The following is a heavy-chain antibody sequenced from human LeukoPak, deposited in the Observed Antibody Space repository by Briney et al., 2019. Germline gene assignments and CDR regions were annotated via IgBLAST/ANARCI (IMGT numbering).Heavy chain of an antibody. Sequence: GGSLRLSCAASGFTFSSYGMHWVRQAPGKGLEWVAVISYDGSNKYYADSVKGRFTISRDNSKNTLYLQMNSLRAEDTAVYYCARDRYYDSSGYYPGAGYNDAFDIWGQGTMVTVSS. D-gene: IGHD3-22*01. J-gene: IGHJ3*02. CDR1: GFTFSSYG. CDR2: ISYDGSNK. CDR3: ARDRYYDSSGYYPGAGYNDAFDI. V-gene: IGHV3-30*03.